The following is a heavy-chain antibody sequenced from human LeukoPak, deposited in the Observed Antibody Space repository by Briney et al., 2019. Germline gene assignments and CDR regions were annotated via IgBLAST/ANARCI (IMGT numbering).Heavy chain of an antibody. V-gene: IGHV1-2*02. CDR2: INPNSGDT. D-gene: IGHD3-3*01. CDR1: GYTFTDYY. CDR3: AVLTTDYDFCSVYYDRNGPWGGD. Sequence: ASVKVSCKTSGYTFTDYYIHWVRQAPGQGLEWMGWINPNSGDTNYARKFQGRVTMTRDTSISTAYMDLSRLRSDDTAVFYCAVLTTDYDFCSVYYDRNGPWGGDWGQGTLVIVSS. J-gene: IGHJ4*02.